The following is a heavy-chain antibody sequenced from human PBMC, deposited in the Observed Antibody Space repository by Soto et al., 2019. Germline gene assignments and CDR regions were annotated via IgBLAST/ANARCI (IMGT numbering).Heavy chain of an antibody. CDR1: GFTFRSYW. CDR3: ARELGDGYNFWFYP. CDR2: IKQDGSEK. J-gene: IGHJ5*02. Sequence: SCAASGFTFRSYWMSWVRQAPGKWLEWVANIKQDGSEKYYVDSVKGRFTISRDNAKNSLYLQMNSLRAEDTAVYYCARELGDGYNFWFYPCRRGCLFAVSS. V-gene: IGHV3-7*03. D-gene: IGHD5-12*01.